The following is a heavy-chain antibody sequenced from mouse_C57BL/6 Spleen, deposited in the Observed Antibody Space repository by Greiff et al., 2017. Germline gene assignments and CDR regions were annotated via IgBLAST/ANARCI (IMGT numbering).Heavy chain of an antibody. CDR3: TPAYYSNYVGCAY. CDR1: GYTFTDYE. CDR2: IDPETGGT. J-gene: IGHJ3*01. V-gene: IGHV1-15*01. Sequence: VQLQQSGAELVRPGASVTLSCKASGYTFTDYEMHWVKQTPVHGLEWIGAIDPETGGTAYNQKFKGKAILTADKSSSTAYMELRSLTSEDSAVYYCTPAYYSNYVGCAYWGQGTLVTVSA. D-gene: IGHD2-5*01.